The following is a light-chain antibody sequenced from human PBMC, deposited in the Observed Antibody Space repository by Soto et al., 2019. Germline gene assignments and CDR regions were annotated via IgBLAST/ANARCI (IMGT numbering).Light chain of an antibody. Sequence: EIVLTQSPATLSLSPGERATLSCRASQSISSYLAWYQQKSGQAPRLLIYDASNRSTGIPARFSGSGSGTDFTLTISSLEPEDFAVYYWQQRRNWPLTFGGGTKVEIK. J-gene: IGKJ4*01. CDR3: QQRRNWPLT. CDR1: QSISSY. CDR2: DAS. V-gene: IGKV3-11*01.